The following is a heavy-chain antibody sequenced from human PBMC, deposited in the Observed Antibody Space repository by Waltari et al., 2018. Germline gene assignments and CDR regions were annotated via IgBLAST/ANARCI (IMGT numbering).Heavy chain of an antibody. CDR1: GYTFTGYY. D-gene: IGHD3-3*01. J-gene: IGHJ5*02. Sequence: QVQLVQSGAEVKKPGASVKVSCKASGYTFTGYYMHWVRQAPGQGLEWRGWINPNSGGTNYAQKFQGRVTMTRDTSSSPAYMELSRLRSDDTAVYYCARGNDFWSGYTNWFDPWGQGTLVTVSS. V-gene: IGHV1-2*02. CDR3: ARGNDFWSGYTNWFDP. CDR2: INPNSGGT.